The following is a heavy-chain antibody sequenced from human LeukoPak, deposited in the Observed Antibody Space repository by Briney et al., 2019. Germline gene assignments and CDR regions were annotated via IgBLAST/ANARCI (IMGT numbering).Heavy chain of an antibody. CDR2: IYGGGTT. J-gene: IGHJ5*02. V-gene: IGHV3-53*01. D-gene: IGHD2-2*01. Sequence: PGGSLRLSCAASGFTYSTYAMSWVRQAPGKGLEWVSLIYGGGTTYYADSVKGRFTISRDNSQNTLYLQMDSLRAEDAAVYYCARAVVPAARVGFDPWGQGTLVTVSS. CDR1: GFTYSTYA. CDR3: ARAVVPAARVGFDP.